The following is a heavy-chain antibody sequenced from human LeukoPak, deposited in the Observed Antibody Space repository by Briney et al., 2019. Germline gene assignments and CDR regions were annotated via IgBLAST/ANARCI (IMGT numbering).Heavy chain of an antibody. Sequence: GGSLRLSCAASGFPFGTYAMSWVRQAPGKGLEWVSYISSSGNTIYYADSVKGRFTISRDNAKNSLYLQMNSLRAEDTAVYYCARRTTTSLKWFGEFPSLSGSFYFDYWGQGTLVTVSS. D-gene: IGHD3-10*01. J-gene: IGHJ4*02. CDR3: ARRTTTSLKWFGEFPSLSGSFYFDY. CDR1: GFPFGTYA. V-gene: IGHV3-11*01. CDR2: ISSSGNTI.